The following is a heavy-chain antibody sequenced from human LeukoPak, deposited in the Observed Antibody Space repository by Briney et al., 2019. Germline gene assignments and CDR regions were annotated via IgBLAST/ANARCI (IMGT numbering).Heavy chain of an antibody. CDR1: GFTFSSYE. D-gene: IGHD3-10*01. Sequence: GGSLRLSCAASGFTFSSYEMNWVRQAPGKGLLWVSRIYNDGSRTTYADSVKGRFTISGDNAKNTLFLQMNSLTAEDTAVYYCARSGAGGAFDMWGRGTMVTVSS. V-gene: IGHV3-74*01. CDR2: IYNDGSRT. J-gene: IGHJ3*02. CDR3: ARSGAGGAFDM.